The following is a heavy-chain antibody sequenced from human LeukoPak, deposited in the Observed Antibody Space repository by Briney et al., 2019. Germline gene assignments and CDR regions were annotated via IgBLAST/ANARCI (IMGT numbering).Heavy chain of an antibody. D-gene: IGHD3-22*01. Sequence: SETLSLTCAVYGGSFSGYYWSWIRQPPGKGLEWIGEINHSGSTNYNPSLKSRVTISVDTSKNQFSLKLSSLTAADTAVYYCARRDSSGYYLGSWGQGTLVTVSS. V-gene: IGHV4-34*01. CDR1: GGSFSGYY. J-gene: IGHJ5*02. CDR2: INHSGST. CDR3: ARRDSSGYYLGS.